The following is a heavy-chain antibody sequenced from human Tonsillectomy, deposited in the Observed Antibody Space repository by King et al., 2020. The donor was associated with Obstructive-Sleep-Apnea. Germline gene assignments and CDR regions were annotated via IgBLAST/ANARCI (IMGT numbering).Heavy chain of an antibody. CDR3: ARHERDDSSGYYYLYYFDY. CDR1: GGSISSYY. Sequence: VQLQESGPGLVKPSETLSLTCTVSGGSISSYYWSWIRQPPGRGLEWIGYIYYSWSTNYNPSLNSRVTIYVETSKNQFSLKLSSVTAADTAVYYCARHERDDSSGYYYLYYFDYWGQGTLVTVSS. CDR2: IYYSWST. D-gene: IGHD3-22*01. J-gene: IGHJ4*02. V-gene: IGHV4-59*08.